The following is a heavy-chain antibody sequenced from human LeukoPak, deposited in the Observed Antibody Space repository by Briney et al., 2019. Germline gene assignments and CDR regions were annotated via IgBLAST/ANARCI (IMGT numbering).Heavy chain of an antibody. CDR3: ARGLHYLDY. CDR2: ISAYNGNT. V-gene: IGHV1-18*01. J-gene: IGHJ4*02. Sequence: PGASVTVSCKASGYTFTNYDIRWVRQAPGQGLEWMGWISAYNGNTNYAQKLQGRVTMTTDTSTSTAYMELRSLSSDDTGVYYCARGLHYLDYWGQGTLVTVSS. D-gene: IGHD4-11*01. CDR1: GYTFTNYD.